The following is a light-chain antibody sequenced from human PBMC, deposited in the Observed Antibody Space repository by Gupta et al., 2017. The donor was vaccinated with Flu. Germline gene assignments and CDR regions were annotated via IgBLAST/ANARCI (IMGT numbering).Light chain of an antibody. CDR2: GAS. Sequence: DIQMTQSPSSLSASGGDRVTITCRASQGVGNYVAWFQQKPGKAPKTLIYGASRLHSGVPSRFSGSGSGTEFKLTINSLQPEDFATYSCQQYDAYPWTFGQGTKVE. CDR1: QGVGNY. J-gene: IGKJ1*01. CDR3: QQYDAYPWT. V-gene: IGKV1-16*01.